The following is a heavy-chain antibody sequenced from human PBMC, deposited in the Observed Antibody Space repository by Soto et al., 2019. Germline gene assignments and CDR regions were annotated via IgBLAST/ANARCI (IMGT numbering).Heavy chain of an antibody. CDR2: ISGSGGST. CDR3: ATAPYMYYDYGWRSLWGAFDI. CDR1: GFTFSSYA. Sequence: GGSLRLSCAASGFTFSSYAMSWVRQAPGKGLEWVSAISGSGGSTYYADSVKGRFTISRDNSKNTLYLQMNSLRAEDTAVYYCATAPYMYYDYGWRSLWGAFDIWGQGTMVTVSS. J-gene: IGHJ3*02. D-gene: IGHD3-16*01. V-gene: IGHV3-23*01.